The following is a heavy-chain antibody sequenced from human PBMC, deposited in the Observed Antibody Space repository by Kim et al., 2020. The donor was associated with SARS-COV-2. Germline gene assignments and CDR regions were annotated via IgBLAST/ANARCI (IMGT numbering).Heavy chain of an antibody. CDR3: ARDSGYGYYYYYGMDV. CDR1: GFTFSSYS. D-gene: IGHD5-12*01. CDR2: ISSSSSYI. J-gene: IGHJ6*02. V-gene: IGHV3-21*01. Sequence: GGSLRRSCAASGFTFSSYSMNWVRQAPGKGLEWVSSISSSSSYIYYADSVKGRFTISRDNAKNSLYLQMNSLRAEDTAVYYCARDSGYGYYYYYGMDVWGQGTTVTVSS.